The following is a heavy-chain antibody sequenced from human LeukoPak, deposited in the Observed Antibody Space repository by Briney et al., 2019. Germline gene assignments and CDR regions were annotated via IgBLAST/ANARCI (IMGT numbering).Heavy chain of an antibody. CDR1: GFTFSSYE. Sequence: GGSLRLSCAASGFTFSSYEMNWVRQAPGKGLEWVSYISSSGSTIYYADSVKGRFTTSRDNAKNSLYLQMNSLRAEDTAVYYCASSSHYYDSSGYPNWGQGTLVTVSS. J-gene: IGHJ4*02. CDR2: ISSSGSTI. V-gene: IGHV3-48*03. CDR3: ASSSHYYDSSGYPN. D-gene: IGHD3-22*01.